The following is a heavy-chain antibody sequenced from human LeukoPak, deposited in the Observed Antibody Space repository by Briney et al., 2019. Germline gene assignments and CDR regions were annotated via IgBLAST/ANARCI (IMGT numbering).Heavy chain of an antibody. D-gene: IGHD1-1*01. CDR1: GGSFSGYY. J-gene: IGHJ6*03. Sequence: PSETLSLTRAVYGGSFSGYYWSWIRQPPGKGLEWIGEINHSGSTNYNPSLKSRVTISVDTSKNQFSLKLSSVTAADTAVYYCARVWRYSNTRMDVWGKGTRVTVSS. V-gene: IGHV4-34*01. CDR3: ARVWRYSNTRMDV. CDR2: INHSGST.